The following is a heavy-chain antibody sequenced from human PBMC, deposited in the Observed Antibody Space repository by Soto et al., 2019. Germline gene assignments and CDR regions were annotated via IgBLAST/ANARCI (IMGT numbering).Heavy chain of an antibody. J-gene: IGHJ5*02. V-gene: IGHV3-23*01. CDR1: GFTFSSYA. CDR3: AKGAYIVVVVAATRFLNWFDP. D-gene: IGHD2-15*01. CDR2: ISGSGGST. Sequence: PGGSMRLSCAAFGFTFSSYAMSWVRQAPGKGLKWVSAISGSGGSTYYADSVKGRFTISRDNSQNTLYLQMNSLRAEDTAVYYCAKGAYIVVVVAATRFLNWFDPWGQGTLVTVSS.